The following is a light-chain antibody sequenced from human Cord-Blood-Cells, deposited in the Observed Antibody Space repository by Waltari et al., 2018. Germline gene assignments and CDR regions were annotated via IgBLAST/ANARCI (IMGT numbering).Light chain of an antibody. CDR1: QSVSSY. Sequence: EIVLTQSPATLSLSPGERATLPCRASQSVSSYLAWYQQKPGQAPRLLIYDASNRATGIPARFSGSGSGTDFTLTISSLEPEDFAVYYCQQRSNWPWTCGQGTKVEIK. CDR3: QQRSNWPWT. J-gene: IGKJ1*01. CDR2: DAS. V-gene: IGKV3-11*01.